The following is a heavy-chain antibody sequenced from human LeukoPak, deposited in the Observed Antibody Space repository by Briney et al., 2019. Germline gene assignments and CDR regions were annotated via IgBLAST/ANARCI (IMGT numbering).Heavy chain of an antibody. CDR3: AKKSFRSCFDY. CDR1: GFTFSSSA. J-gene: IGHJ4*02. V-gene: IGHV3-23*01. CDR2: ISDTGRLS. Sequence: GGSLRLSCAASGFTFSSSAMSWVRQAPGKGLEWVAAISDTGRLSYCADSVKGRFTISRDNSKNTLYLQMNSLRAEDTAVYYCAKKSFRSCFDYWGQGTLVTVSS.